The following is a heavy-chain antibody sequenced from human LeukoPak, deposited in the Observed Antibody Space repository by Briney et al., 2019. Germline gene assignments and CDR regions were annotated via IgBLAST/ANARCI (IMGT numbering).Heavy chain of an antibody. CDR1: GYSISSGYY. J-gene: IGHJ4*02. V-gene: IGHV4-38-2*02. D-gene: IGHD3-22*01. CDR2: IYYSGST. Sequence: SETLSLTCTVSGYSISSGYYWGWIRQPPGKGLEWIGSIYYSGSTYYNPSLKSRVTISVDTSKNQFSLKLSSVTAADTAVYYCARGDSSGYNDYWGQGTLVTVSS. CDR3: ARGDSSGYNDY.